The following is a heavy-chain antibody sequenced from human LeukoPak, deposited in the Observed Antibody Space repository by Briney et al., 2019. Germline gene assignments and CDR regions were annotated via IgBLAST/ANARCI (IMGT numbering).Heavy chain of an antibody. V-gene: IGHV3-53*05. CDR2: IYSGGST. CDR3: AKDLGYSSGWTFDY. J-gene: IGHJ4*02. Sequence: HSGGSLRLSCAASGFTVSSNYMSWVRQAPGKGLEWVSVIYSGGSTYYADSVKGRFTISRDNSKNTLYLQMNSLRAEDTAVYYCAKDLGYSSGWTFDYWGQGTLVTVSS. D-gene: IGHD6-19*01. CDR1: GFTVSSNY.